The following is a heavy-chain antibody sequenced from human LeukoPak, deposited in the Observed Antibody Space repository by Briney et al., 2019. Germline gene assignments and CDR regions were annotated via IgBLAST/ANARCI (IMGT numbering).Heavy chain of an antibody. D-gene: IGHD1-7*01. CDR2: IYYSGST. CDR3: ATQSPITGTTGYWFDP. Sequence: SETLSLTCTVSGGPISSGDYYWSWIRQPPGKGLEWIGYIYYSGSTYYNPSLKSRVTISVDTSKNQFSLKLSSVTAADTAVYYCATQSPITGTTGYWFDPWGQGTLVTVSS. J-gene: IGHJ5*02. V-gene: IGHV4-30-4*08. CDR1: GGPISSGDYY.